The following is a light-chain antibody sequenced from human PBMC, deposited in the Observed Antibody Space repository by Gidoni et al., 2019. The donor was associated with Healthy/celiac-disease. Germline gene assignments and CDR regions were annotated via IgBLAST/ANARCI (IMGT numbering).Light chain of an antibody. CDR2: GAS. J-gene: IGKJ4*01. Sequence: EIVLTQSPGTLSLSPGERATLSCRASQSVSSSYLAWYQQKPGQDPRLLIDGASSRATGIPDRFSGSGSGTDFTLTISRLEPEDFAVYYCQQYGSSPPTTFGGGTKVEIK. V-gene: IGKV3-20*01. CDR1: QSVSSSY. CDR3: QQYGSSPPTT.